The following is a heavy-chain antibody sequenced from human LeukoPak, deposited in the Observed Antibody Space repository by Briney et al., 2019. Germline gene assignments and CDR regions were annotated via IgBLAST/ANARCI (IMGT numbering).Heavy chain of an antibody. J-gene: IGHJ4*02. V-gene: IGHV4-39*01. CDR2: IYYSGST. CDR3: VRRLRCSSTSCYFGY. CDR1: GGSISSSSYY. Sequence: PSETLSLTCTVSGGSISSSSYYWGWIRQPPGKGLEWIGSIYYSGSTYYNPSLKSRVTISVDTSKNQFSLKLSSVTAADTAVYYCVRRLRCSSTSCYFGYWGQGTLVTVSS. D-gene: IGHD2-2*01.